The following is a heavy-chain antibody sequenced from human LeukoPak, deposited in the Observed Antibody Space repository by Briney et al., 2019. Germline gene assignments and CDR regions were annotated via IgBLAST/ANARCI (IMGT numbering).Heavy chain of an antibody. CDR3: ARGYSSGWYYFDY. CDR1: GFTVSSNY. J-gene: IGHJ4*02. D-gene: IGHD6-19*01. CDR2: IYSGGST. V-gene: IGHV3-66*01. Sequence: GGSLRLSCAASGFTVSSNYMSWVRQAPGKGLEWVSVIYSGGSTYYADSVKGRFTISRDNSKNTLYLQMNSLRAEDTAVYYCARGYSSGWYYFDYWGQGTLVTVSS.